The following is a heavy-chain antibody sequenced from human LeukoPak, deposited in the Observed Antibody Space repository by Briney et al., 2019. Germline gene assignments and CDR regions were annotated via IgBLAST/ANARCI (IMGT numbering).Heavy chain of an antibody. CDR1: GSSVSDYY. Sequence: GGSLRLSCAASGSSVSDYYMSWVRQTPGKGLEWVSYLSGTTGYTNSADSVKGRFTISRDNARNSLYLQMNSLRAEDTAVYYCARGKGVATAGAFDIWGQGTMVTVSS. V-gene: IGHV3-11*06. CDR3: ARGKGVATAGAFDI. D-gene: IGHD5-12*01. J-gene: IGHJ3*02. CDR2: LSGTTGYT.